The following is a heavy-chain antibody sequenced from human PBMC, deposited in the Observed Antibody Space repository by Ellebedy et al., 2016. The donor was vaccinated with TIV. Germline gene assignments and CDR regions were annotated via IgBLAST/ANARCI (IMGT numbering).Heavy chain of an antibody. CDR1: GFSFSNYT. CDR2: IKQDGSEK. CDR3: ARDQWLGRAYYFDY. Sequence: GESLKISCAASGFSFSNYTMNWVRQAPGKGLEWVANIKQDGSEKYYVDSVKGRFSISRDNTKNSLYLQMNSLTDEDTAVYYCARDQWLGRAYYFDYWGQGTLVTVSS. V-gene: IGHV3-7*01. J-gene: IGHJ4*02. D-gene: IGHD6-19*01.